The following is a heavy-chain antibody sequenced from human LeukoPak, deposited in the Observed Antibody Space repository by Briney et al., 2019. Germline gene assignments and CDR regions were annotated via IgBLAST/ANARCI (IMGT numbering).Heavy chain of an antibody. CDR3: ARVEATDSGSYYLHFDY. V-gene: IGHV4-30-4*08. CDR2: IYYSGST. Sequence: PSQTLSLTCTVSGGSISSGDYYWSWIRQPPGKGLEWIEYIYYSGSTYYNPSLKSRVTISVDTSKNQFSLKLSSVTAADTAVYYCARVEATDSGSYYLHFDYWGQGTLVTVSS. J-gene: IGHJ4*02. D-gene: IGHD1-26*01. CDR1: GGSISSGDYY.